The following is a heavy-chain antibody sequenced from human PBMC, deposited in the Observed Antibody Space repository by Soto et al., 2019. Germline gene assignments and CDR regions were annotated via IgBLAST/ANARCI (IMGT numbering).Heavy chain of an antibody. D-gene: IGHD5-18*01. J-gene: IGHJ4*02. CDR1: GFTSSSYA. V-gene: IGHV3-30-3*01. CDR3: ASEWKHDGLDY. CDR2: ISYEGSNK. Sequence: PGGSLRLSCAASGFTSSSYAMHWVRQARGKGLEWVAVISYEGSNKYYADSVKGRFIISRDNSKSTLYLQMNSLRTEGTAVYYCASEWKHDGLDYWGQGTLVTVSS.